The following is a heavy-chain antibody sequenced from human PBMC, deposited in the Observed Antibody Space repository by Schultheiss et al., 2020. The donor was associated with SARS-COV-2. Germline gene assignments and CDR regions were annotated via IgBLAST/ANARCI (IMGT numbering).Heavy chain of an antibody. V-gene: IGHV3-23*01. CDR1: GFTFSSYD. D-gene: IGHD1-26*01. J-gene: IGHJ4*02. Sequence: GGSLRLSCAASGFTFSSYDMHWVRQAPGKGLEWVSAISGSGGSTYYADSVKGRFTISRDDSKNTLYLQMNSLKTEDTAVYYCTTGPLGGSYSGWGQGTLVTVSS. CDR3: TTGPLGGSYSG. CDR2: ISGSGGST.